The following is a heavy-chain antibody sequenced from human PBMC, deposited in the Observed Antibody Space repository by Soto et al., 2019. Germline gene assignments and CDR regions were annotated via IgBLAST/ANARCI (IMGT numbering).Heavy chain of an antibody. J-gene: IGHJ4*02. CDR2: IYYSGST. D-gene: IGHD6-19*01. CDR3: ARLVGIAVAGLDY. CDR1: GGSISSSSYY. Sequence: QLQLQESGPGLVKPSETLSLTCTVSGGSISSSSYYWGWIRQPPGKGLEWIGSIYYSGSTYYNPSLKSRVTISVDTSKNQFSLKLSSVTAADTAVYYCARLVGIAVAGLDYWGQGTLVTVSS. V-gene: IGHV4-39*01.